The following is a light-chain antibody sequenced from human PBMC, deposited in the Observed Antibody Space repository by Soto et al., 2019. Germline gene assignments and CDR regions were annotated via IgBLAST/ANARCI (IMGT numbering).Light chain of an antibody. Sequence: DVVMTQSPLSLPVTLGQPASISCRSSQSLVHSDGNTYLNWFQQRPGQSPRRLIYKVSNRDSGVPDRFSGRGSDTDFTLKISRVEAEDVGVYYCMEGTHWPPWTFGQGTKVEIK. CDR1: QSLVHSDGNTY. CDR2: KVS. V-gene: IGKV2-30*02. CDR3: MEGTHWPPWT. J-gene: IGKJ1*01.